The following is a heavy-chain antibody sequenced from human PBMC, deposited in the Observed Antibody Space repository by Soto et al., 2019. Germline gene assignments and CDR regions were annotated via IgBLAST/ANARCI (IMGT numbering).Heavy chain of an antibody. Sequence: ASVKVSCKASGYTFSSYYMHWVRQAPGQGLEWMGIINPSGSTSYAQKFQGRVTMTRDTSTSTVYMELNSLRAEDTALYYCARGVHAATVPFDYWGQGTLVTVSS. J-gene: IGHJ4*02. CDR1: GYTFSSYY. D-gene: IGHD6-25*01. CDR2: INPSGST. V-gene: IGHV1-46*01. CDR3: ARGVHAATVPFDY.